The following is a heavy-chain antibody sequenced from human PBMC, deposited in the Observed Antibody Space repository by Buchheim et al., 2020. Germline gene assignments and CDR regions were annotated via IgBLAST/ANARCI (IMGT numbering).Heavy chain of an antibody. D-gene: IGHD3-10*01. CDR3: ARQITMVRGLTVNDYYYMDV. V-gene: IGHV4-39*01. Sequence: QQQLQESGPGLVKPSETLSLTCTVSGGSISNSDSYYWGWIRQPPGKGLEWIGSIYYGGSTYYNPSPKSRVTISVDTSKNQFSLKLSSVTAADTAVYYCARQITMVRGLTVNDYYYMDVWGKGTT. CDR1: GGSISNSDSYY. J-gene: IGHJ6*03. CDR2: IYYGGST.